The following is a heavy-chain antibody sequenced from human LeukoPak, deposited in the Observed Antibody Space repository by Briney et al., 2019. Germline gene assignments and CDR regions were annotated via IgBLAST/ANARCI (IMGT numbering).Heavy chain of an antibody. V-gene: IGHV1-18*01. CDR2: ISAYNGNT. CDR3: ARDRYYYGSGKVDYFDY. CDR1: GGTFSSYA. D-gene: IGHD3-10*01. Sequence: ASVKVCCKASGGTFSSYAISWVRQAPGQGVEWMGWISAYNGNTNYAQKLQGRVTMTTDTSTSTAYMELRSLRSDDTAVYYCARDRYYYGSGKVDYFDYWGQGTLVTVSS. J-gene: IGHJ4*02.